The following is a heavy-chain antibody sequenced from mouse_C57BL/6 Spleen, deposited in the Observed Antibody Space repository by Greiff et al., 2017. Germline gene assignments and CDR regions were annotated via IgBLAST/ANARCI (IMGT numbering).Heavy chain of an antibody. CDR3: TREAGDCDEAC. CDR1: GYTFTDYE. Sequence: QVQLQQSGAELVRPGASVTLSCKASGYTFTDYEMHWVKQTPVHGLEWIGAIDPETGGTAYHQKFKGKAILTADKSSSTAYMELRSLTSEDSAVYYCTREAGDCDEACWGQGAMVTVSA. J-gene: IGHJ3*01. V-gene: IGHV1-15*01. CDR2: IDPETGGT.